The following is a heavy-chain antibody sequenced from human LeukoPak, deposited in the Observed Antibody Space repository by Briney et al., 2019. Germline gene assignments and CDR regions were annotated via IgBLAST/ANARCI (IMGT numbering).Heavy chain of an antibody. CDR2: ISAYNGNT. CDR3: ARALTTVTTYY. Sequence: ASVKVSCXASGYTFTSYGISWVRRAPGQGLEWMGWISAYNGNTNYAQKLQGRVTMTTDTSTSTAYMELRSLRSDDTAVYYCARALTTVTTYYWGQGTLVTVSS. J-gene: IGHJ4*02. CDR1: GYTFTSYG. D-gene: IGHD4-17*01. V-gene: IGHV1-18*01.